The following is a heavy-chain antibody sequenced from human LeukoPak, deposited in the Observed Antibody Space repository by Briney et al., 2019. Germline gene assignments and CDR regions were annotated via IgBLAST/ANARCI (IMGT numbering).Heavy chain of an antibody. V-gene: IGHV1-2*02. Sequence: GASVKVSCKASGYTFTSYGISWVRQAPGQGLEWMGWINPNSGGTNYAQKFQGRVTMTRDTSISTAYMELSRLRSDDTAVYYCARDFYRGSSDYWGQGTLVTVSS. J-gene: IGHJ4*02. D-gene: IGHD1-26*01. CDR2: INPNSGGT. CDR1: GYTFTSYG. CDR3: ARDFYRGSSDY.